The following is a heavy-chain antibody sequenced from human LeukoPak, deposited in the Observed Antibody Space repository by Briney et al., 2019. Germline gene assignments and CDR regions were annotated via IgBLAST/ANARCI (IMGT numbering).Heavy chain of an antibody. V-gene: IGHV1-2*02. D-gene: IGHD2-21*02. CDR3: ARSVNVVVTAIPGY. Sequence: ASVKVSCKASGYTFTGYCMHWVRQAPGQGLEWMGWINPNSGGTNYAQKFQGRVTMTRDTSISTAYMELSRLRSDDTAVYYCARSVNVVVTAIPGYWGQGTLVTVSS. CDR1: GYTFTGYC. CDR2: INPNSGGT. J-gene: IGHJ4*02.